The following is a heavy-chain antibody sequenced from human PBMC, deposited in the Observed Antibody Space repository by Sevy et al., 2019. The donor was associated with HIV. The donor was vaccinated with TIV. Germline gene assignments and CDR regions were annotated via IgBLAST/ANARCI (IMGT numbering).Heavy chain of an antibody. CDR3: ARFYGSGTDPYYYYGMDV. J-gene: IGHJ6*02. Sequence: ASVKVSCKASGYTFTGYYMHWVRQAPGQGLEWMGRINPNSGGTNYAQKFQGRVTMTRDTSISTAYMELGRLRSDDTAVYYCARFYGSGTDPYYYYGMDVWGQGTTVTVSS. CDR1: GYTFTGYY. CDR2: INPNSGGT. D-gene: IGHD3-10*01. V-gene: IGHV1-2*06.